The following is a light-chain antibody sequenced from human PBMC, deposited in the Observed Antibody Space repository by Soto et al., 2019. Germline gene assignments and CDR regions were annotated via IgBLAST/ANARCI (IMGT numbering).Light chain of an antibody. CDR1: QYISTY. V-gene: IGKV1-39*01. CDR2: AS. J-gene: IGKJ4*01. CDR3: HQSYTAPLT. Sequence: DIQMTQSPSSLSASVGDRVTITCRASQYISTYLAWYQQKPGKAPCLLIFASSLQSGVPPRFSGSGSGTDFTLTISSLQPEDFATYFCHQSYTAPLTFGGGTKVEL.